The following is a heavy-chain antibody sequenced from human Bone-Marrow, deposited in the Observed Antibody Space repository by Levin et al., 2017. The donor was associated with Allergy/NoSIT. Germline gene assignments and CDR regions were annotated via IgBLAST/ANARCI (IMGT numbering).Heavy chain of an antibody. J-gene: IGHJ3*01. CDR1: QYNFNNYW. CDR3: ARLNYYDRVGEKVAVDL. D-gene: IGHD3-22*01. V-gene: IGHV5-51*01. Sequence: GGSLRLSCKASQYNFNNYWIAWVRQMPGKGLEWMGIVYPTDSDTRYSPSFEGQVTMSADKATATAYLQWRSLKASDTGIYYCARLNYYDRVGEKVAVDLWGPGTRVTVSS. CDR2: VYPTDSDT.